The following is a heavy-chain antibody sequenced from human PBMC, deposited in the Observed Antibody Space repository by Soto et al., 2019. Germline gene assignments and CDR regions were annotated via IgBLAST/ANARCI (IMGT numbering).Heavy chain of an antibody. CDR2: IYWDDDK. Sequence: QITLKESGPTLVKPTQTLTLTCTFSGFSLSTSGVGVGWIRQPPGKALEWLALIYWDDDKRYSPSLKSSLTFAKDTSKNQVVLTMTNMDPVDTATYYSAHGSSELYDFCSGRDLNWFDPWGQGTLVTVSS. D-gene: IGHD3-3*01. V-gene: IGHV2-5*02. CDR1: GFSLSTSGVG. CDR3: AHGSSELYDFCSGRDLNWFDP. J-gene: IGHJ5*02.